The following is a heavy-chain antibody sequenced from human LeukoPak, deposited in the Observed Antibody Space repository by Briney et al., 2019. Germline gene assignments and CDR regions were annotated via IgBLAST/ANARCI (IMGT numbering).Heavy chain of an antibody. J-gene: IGHJ5*02. Sequence: ASVKVSCKASGYTFTGYYMYWVRQAPGQGLEWMGRINPNRGGTDYAQNFQGRVTMTRDTSISTAYMELSRLRSDDTAVYYCARGYCSGGTCYLVENWFDPWGQGTLVTVSS. CDR2: INPNRGGT. D-gene: IGHD2-15*01. CDR1: GYTFTGYY. CDR3: ARGYCSGGTCYLVENWFDP. V-gene: IGHV1-2*06.